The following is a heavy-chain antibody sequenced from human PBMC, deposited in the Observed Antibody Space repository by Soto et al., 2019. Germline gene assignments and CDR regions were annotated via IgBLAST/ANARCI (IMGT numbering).Heavy chain of an antibody. D-gene: IGHD3-10*01. CDR1: GFTFSSYA. V-gene: IGHV3-23*01. Sequence: EVQLLESGGGLVQPGGSLRLSCAASGFTFSSYAMWWVRQAPGKGLECVPAISGGGETTYYADSVKGRFTISRDNSKNTLYLQMNSLRAYDTAVYYCAFSSGSGSYYFDYWGQGTLVTVSS. J-gene: IGHJ4*02. CDR3: AFSSGSGSYYFDY. CDR2: ISGGGETT.